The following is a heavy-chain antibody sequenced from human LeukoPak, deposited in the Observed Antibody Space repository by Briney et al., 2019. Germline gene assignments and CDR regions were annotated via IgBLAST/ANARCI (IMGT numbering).Heavy chain of an antibody. CDR2: ISGSGGST. D-gene: IGHD2-2*01. J-gene: IGHJ4*02. CDR1: GFTFSSYA. V-gene: IGHV3-23*01. Sequence: GGSLRLSCAASGFTFSSYAMSWVRQAPGKGLEWVSAISGSGGSTYYADSVKGRFTISRDNSKNTLYLQMNSLRAEDTAVYYCAKEKDIVVVPAAPFDYWGQGTLVTVSS. CDR3: AKEKDIVVVPAAPFDY.